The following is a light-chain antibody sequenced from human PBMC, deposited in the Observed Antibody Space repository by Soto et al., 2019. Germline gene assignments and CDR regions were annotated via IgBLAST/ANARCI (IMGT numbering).Light chain of an antibody. CDR1: QSVTSSF. Sequence: EIVLTQSPGTLSLSPGERATLSCRATQSVTSSFLAWYQQKPGQAPRLLIYVASSRATGIPDRFSGSGSGTDFTLTISRLEPEDFAVYYCQQYDNAPLTFGGGTKLELK. CDR3: QQYDNAPLT. V-gene: IGKV3-20*01. CDR2: VAS. J-gene: IGKJ4*01.